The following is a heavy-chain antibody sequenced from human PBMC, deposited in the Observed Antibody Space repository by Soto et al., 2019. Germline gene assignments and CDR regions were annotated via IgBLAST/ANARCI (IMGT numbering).Heavy chain of an antibody. J-gene: IGHJ5*01. D-gene: IGHD1-1*01. Sequence: GGSLRLSCAASGFTFSSYAMTWVRQAPGKGLEWVSVINTASTTYYAASVKGRFTISRDNSKNTLYLQMSSLSAEDTAVYYCAKDLWYIDNWYGSDSWGQGTLVTVSS. CDR3: AKDLWYIDNWYGSDS. CDR1: GFTFSSYA. V-gene: IGHV3-23*01. CDR2: INTASTT.